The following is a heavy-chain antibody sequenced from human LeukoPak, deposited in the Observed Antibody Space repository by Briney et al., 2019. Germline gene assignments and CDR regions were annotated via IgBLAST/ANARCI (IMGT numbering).Heavy chain of an antibody. CDR2: ISYSGTT. CDR3: ARVRQQLALDY. J-gene: IGHJ4*02. V-gene: IGHV4-39*07. CDR1: DVSISSSSYF. D-gene: IGHD6-13*01. Sequence: SETLSLTCTVSDVSISSSSYFWGWIRQPPGKGLECIGSISYSGTTYYNPSLKSRFTISVDTSKSQFSLKLSSVTAADTAVYYCARVRQQLALDYWGQGTLVTVSA.